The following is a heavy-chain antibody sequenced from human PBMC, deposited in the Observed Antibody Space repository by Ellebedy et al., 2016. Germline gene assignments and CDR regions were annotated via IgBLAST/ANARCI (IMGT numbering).Heavy chain of an antibody. CDR2: ISGSGGST. D-gene: IGHD3-10*01. CDR1: GFTFSSYA. Sequence: GESLKISXAASGFTFSSYAMSWVRQAPGKGLEWVSAISGSGGSTYYADSVKGRFTISRDNSKNTLYLQMNSLRAEDTAVYYCAKPLGVGSGSYSASYYYYGMDVWGQGTTVTVSS. V-gene: IGHV3-23*01. CDR3: AKPLGVGSGSYSASYYYYGMDV. J-gene: IGHJ6*02.